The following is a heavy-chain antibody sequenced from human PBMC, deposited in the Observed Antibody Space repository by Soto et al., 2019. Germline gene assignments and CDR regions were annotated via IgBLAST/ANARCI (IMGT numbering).Heavy chain of an antibody. CDR1: GGSISNGDYY. CDR3: ARDAPETAPY. D-gene: IGHD2-2*01. CDR2: INYRGST. V-gene: IGHV4-31*03. J-gene: IGHJ4*02. Sequence: SETLSLTCTVSGGSISNGDYYWNWIRQHPEKGLEWIGYINYRGSTFYNPSLKSRIIISVEKSKNQFSLKLSSVTAADTAVYNCARDAPETAPYWGQGTLVTVS.